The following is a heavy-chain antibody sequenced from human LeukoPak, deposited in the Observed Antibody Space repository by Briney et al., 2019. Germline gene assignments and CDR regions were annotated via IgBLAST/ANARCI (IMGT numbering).Heavy chain of an antibody. CDR3: AREGDYYDSSGYYYLAFDI. CDR1: GFTVSSNY. CDR2: IYSGGST. V-gene: IGHV3-66*01. D-gene: IGHD3-22*01. J-gene: IGHJ3*02. Sequence: GGSLRLSCAASGFTVSSNYMSWVRQAPGKGLEWVSVIYSGGSTYYADSVKGRFTISRDNSKNTLYLQMNSLRAEDTAVYYCAREGDYYDSSGYYYLAFDIWGQGTMVTVSS.